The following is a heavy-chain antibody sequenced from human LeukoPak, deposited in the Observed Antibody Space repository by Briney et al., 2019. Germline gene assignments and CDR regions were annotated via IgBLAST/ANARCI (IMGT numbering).Heavy chain of an antibody. Sequence: GASVRVSCKASGYTFTGYYMHWVRQAPGQGLEWMGWIYPNSGGTNYAQKFQGRVTMTRDTSISTAYMELSRLRSDDTAVYYCARGRQWLPKGWFDPWGQGTLVTVSS. CDR2: IYPNSGGT. CDR1: GYTFTGYY. CDR3: ARGRQWLPKGWFDP. D-gene: IGHD6-19*01. V-gene: IGHV1-2*02. J-gene: IGHJ5*02.